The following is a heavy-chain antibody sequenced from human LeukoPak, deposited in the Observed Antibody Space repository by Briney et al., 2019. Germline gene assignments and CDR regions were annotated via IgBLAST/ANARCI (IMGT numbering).Heavy chain of an antibody. Sequence: GESLKISCKGSGYSFTSYWIGWVRQMPGKGLEWMGFIYPGDSDTRYSPSFQGQVTISADKSISTAYLQWSSLKASDTAMYYCARQSRDGYNYAYYFDYWGQGTLVTVSS. CDR2: IYPGDSDT. V-gene: IGHV5-51*01. CDR1: GYSFTSYW. D-gene: IGHD5-24*01. J-gene: IGHJ4*02. CDR3: ARQSRDGYNYAYYFDY.